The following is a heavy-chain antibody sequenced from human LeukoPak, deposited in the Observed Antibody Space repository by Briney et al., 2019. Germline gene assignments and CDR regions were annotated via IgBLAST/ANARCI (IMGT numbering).Heavy chain of an antibody. CDR1: GGSVSSGSYY. CDR2: IYYSGST. J-gene: IGHJ4*02. V-gene: IGHV4-61*01. D-gene: IGHD3-9*01. CDR3: ARRLLRYFDWLSPTAYYFDY. Sequence: SETLSLTCTVSGGSVSSGSYYWSWIRQPPGKGLEWIGYIYYSGSTNYNPSLKSRVTISVDTSKNQFSLKLSSVTAADTAVYYCARRLLRYFDWLSPTAYYFDYWGQGTLVTVSS.